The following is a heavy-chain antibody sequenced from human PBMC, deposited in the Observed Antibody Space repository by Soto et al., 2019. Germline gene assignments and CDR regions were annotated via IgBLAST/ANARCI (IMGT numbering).Heavy chain of an antibody. CDR3: ARGSRPSGGGAYYLDV. J-gene: IGHJ6*03. V-gene: IGHV3-23*01. CDR1: GFTFSNYI. Sequence: EVQLLESGGGLVQPGGSLRLSCVPSGFTFSNYIMSWVRQAPGKGLEWVSGISASGTSTFYADSVKGRFTISRDNSKNTLYLEMNSLRAEETALYYCARGSRPSGGGAYYLDVWGKGTTVTVSS. D-gene: IGHD3-10*01. CDR2: ISASGTST.